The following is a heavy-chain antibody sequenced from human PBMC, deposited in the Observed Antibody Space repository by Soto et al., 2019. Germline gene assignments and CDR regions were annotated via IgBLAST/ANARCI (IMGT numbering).Heavy chain of an antibody. D-gene: IGHD3-10*01. J-gene: IGHJ6*02. CDR3: ASRITMVRDDYYYGMDV. V-gene: IGHV1-69*13. CDR2: IIPIFGTA. Sequence: VASVKVSCKASGGTFSSYAISWVRQAPGQGLEWMGGIIPIFGTANYAQKFQGRVTITADESTSTAYMELSSLRSEDTAFYYCASRITMVRDDYYYGMDVCGQGTTVTVSS. CDR1: GGTFSSYA.